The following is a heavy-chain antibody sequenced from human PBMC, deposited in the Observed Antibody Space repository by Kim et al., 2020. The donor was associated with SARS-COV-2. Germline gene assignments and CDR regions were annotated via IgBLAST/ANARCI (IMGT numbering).Heavy chain of an antibody. CDR1: GFTLSSYW. J-gene: IGHJ4*02. CDR2: MSGDGSST. Sequence: GGSLRLSCAASGFTLSSYWMHWVRQAPGKGLVWVSRMSGDGSSTSYADSVKGRFTISRDNAKNALYLQMNSLRVEDTAVYYCARRACSSGWWYFDFLGQG. V-gene: IGHV3-74*01. CDR3: ARRACSSGWWYFDF. D-gene: IGHD6-19*01.